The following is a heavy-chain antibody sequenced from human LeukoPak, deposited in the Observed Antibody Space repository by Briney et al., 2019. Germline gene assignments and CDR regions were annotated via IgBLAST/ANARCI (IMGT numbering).Heavy chain of an antibody. CDR3: AAQGGSGDLRY. Sequence: GGSLRLSCAASGFTFSSYWMGWVCHAPGKGPEWVANIKEDGSQIFYVDSVKGRFTISRDNAKNSLYLQMSSLKTEDTAVYYCAAQGGSGDLRYWGQGTLVTVSS. J-gene: IGHJ4*02. CDR2: IKEDGSQI. D-gene: IGHD4-17*01. CDR1: GFTFSSYW. V-gene: IGHV3-7*05.